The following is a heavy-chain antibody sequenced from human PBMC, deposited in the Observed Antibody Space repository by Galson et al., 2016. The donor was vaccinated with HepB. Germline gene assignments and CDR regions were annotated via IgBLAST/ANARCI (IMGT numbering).Heavy chain of an antibody. V-gene: IGHV2-5*01. J-gene: IGHJ4*02. Sequence: PALVKPTQTLTLTCTFSGFSLTAHGEGVGWIRQPPGKPLEWLALIHGNDDRSYSPSLRSRLTITKDTSENQVVLTVTNMAPVDTATYYCAHLSPYGPRDFDDWGQGTLVTVSS. CDR1: GFSLTAHGEG. D-gene: IGHD4-17*01. CDR3: AHLSPYGPRDFDD. CDR2: IHGNDDR.